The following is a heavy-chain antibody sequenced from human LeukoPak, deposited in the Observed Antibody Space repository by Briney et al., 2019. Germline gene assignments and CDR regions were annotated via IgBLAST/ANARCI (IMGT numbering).Heavy chain of an antibody. Sequence: LSLTCAVYGGSFSGYYWSWIRQPPGKGLEWVSYISSSGSTIYYADSVKGRFTISRDNAKNSLYLQMNSLRAEDTAVYYCARATMIVASRWFDPWGQGTLVTVST. CDR3: ARATMIVASRWFDP. J-gene: IGHJ5*02. CDR1: GGSFSGYY. CDR2: ISSSGSTI. D-gene: IGHD3-22*01. V-gene: IGHV3-11*01.